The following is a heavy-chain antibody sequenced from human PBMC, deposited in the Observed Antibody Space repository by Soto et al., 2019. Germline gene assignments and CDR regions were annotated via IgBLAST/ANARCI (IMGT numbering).Heavy chain of an antibody. V-gene: IGHV3-30-3*01. CDR3: ARDGSGWYGGDYYYYGMDV. Sequence: PRLSCAASGFTFSSYAMHWVRQAPGKGLEWVAVISYDGSNKYYADSVKGRFTISRDNSKNTLYLQMNSLRAEDTAVYYCARDGSGWYGGDYYYYGMDVWGQGTTVTVSS. J-gene: IGHJ6*02. CDR2: ISYDGSNK. D-gene: IGHD6-19*01. CDR1: GFTFSSYA.